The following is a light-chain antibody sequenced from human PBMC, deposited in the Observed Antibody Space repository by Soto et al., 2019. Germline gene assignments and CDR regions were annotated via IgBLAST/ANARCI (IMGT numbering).Light chain of an antibody. CDR3: QQYGSSPPYT. CDR1: QSVSNNY. Sequence: EVVLTPSPGTLYLSPGERATLSCRASQSVSNNYLAWYQQKPGQAPRLLIFVSSDRATGIPDRFSGSGSGTDFTLTISRLEPEDFGVYYCQQYGSSPPYTFGQGTKLEIK. V-gene: IGKV3-20*01. J-gene: IGKJ2*01. CDR2: VSS.